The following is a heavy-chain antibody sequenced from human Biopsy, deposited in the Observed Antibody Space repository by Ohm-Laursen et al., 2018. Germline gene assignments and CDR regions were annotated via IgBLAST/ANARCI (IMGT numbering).Heavy chain of an antibody. V-gene: IGHV1-69*10. Sequence: SVKVSCKASGGTFSNYAISWVRQAPGEGLEWMGGIIAVSGLVNYAPKFQGRVSITADKSTTTAYMELSNLKSEDTAVYYCATPFQYYDSWGGYPPFDHWGQGTLVIVSS. CDR1: GGTFSNYA. J-gene: IGHJ4*02. CDR2: IIAVSGLV. CDR3: ATPFQYYDSWGGYPPFDH. D-gene: IGHD3-3*01.